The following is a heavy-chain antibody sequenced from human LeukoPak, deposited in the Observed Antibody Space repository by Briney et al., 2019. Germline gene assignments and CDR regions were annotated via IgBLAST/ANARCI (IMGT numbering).Heavy chain of an antibody. J-gene: IGHJ5*02. V-gene: IGHV4-34*01. Sequence: SETLSLTCAVYGGSFSGYYWSWIRQPPGKGLEWIGEINHSGSTNYNPSLKSRVTISVDTSKNQFSLKLSSVTAADTAVYYCARLEGLFDWFDPWGQGTLVTVSS. D-gene: IGHD3-3*01. CDR3: ARLEGLFDWFDP. CDR1: GGSFSGYY. CDR2: INHSGST.